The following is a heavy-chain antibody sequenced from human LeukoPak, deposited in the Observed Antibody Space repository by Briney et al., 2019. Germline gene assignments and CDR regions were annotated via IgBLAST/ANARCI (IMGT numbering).Heavy chain of an antibody. CDR3: ARAGNFWTGYYYYIDV. Sequence: SETLSLTCAVYGGSFSGYYWSWIRQPPGKGLEWIGEINHSGSTNYNPSLKSRLTISVDTSKNQFSLNLSSVAAADTAVYYCARAGNFWTGYYYYIDVWGKGTTVTVS. CDR1: GGSFSGYY. CDR2: INHSGST. V-gene: IGHV4-34*01. D-gene: IGHD3/OR15-3a*01. J-gene: IGHJ6*03.